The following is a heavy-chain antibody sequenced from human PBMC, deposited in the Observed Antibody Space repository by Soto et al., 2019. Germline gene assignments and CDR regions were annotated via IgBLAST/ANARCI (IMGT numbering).Heavy chain of an antibody. J-gene: IGHJ5*02. CDR3: AIDRGLPVTNWFDP. Sequence: QVQLVQSGAEVKKPGASVKVSCKASGYTFTSYAMPWVRQAPGQRLEWMGWINAGNGTTQSSQKVQGRVTITRDTSASRAYMELSSLRSEDTALYYCAIDRGLPVTNWFDPWGQGTLVTVSS. CDR2: INAGNGTT. CDR1: GYTFTSYA. D-gene: IGHD5-18*01. V-gene: IGHV1-3*01.